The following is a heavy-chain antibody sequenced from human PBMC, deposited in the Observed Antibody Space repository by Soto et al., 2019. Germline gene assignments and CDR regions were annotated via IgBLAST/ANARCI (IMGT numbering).Heavy chain of an antibody. V-gene: IGHV1-3*01. CDR3: TRDLHGGNPFDY. Sequence: QVQLVQSGAEVKKPGASVRVSCKPSGYTLTNYAIQWVRQAAGQRLEWLGWIDPGSGKATYSQKFQGRIIITRDNSASTFYMDLSSLTSEDTAVYFCTRDLHGGNPFDYWGQGALVTVS. D-gene: IGHD2-15*01. CDR1: GYTLTNYA. J-gene: IGHJ4*02. CDR2: IDPGSGKA.